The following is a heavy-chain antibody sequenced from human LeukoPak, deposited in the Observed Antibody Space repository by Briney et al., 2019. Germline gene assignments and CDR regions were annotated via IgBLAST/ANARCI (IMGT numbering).Heavy chain of an antibody. CDR2: INPNSGGT. CDR1: GYTFTGYY. CDR3: ARDGDSSSWYSTRDDAFDI. Sequence: ASVKVSCKASGYTFTGYYMHWVRQAPGQGLEWMGWINPNSGGTNYAQKFQGTVTMTRDTSISTAYMELSRLRSDDTAVYYCARDGDSSSWYSTRDDAFDIWGQGTMVTVSS. J-gene: IGHJ3*02. V-gene: IGHV1-2*02. D-gene: IGHD6-13*01.